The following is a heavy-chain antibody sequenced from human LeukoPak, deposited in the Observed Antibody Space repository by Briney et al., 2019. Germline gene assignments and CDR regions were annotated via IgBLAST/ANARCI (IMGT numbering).Heavy chain of an antibody. CDR1: GFSFGGHY. V-gene: IGHV3-11*01. CDR3: AKEAIVATIFTLES. CDR2: ISGNGGDI. Sequence: SGGSLRLSCAASGFSFGGHYMSWVRQAPGKGPEWISYISGNGGDIAYADSVKGRFTISRDNSKNTVFLQMNSLRAEDTAVYYCAKEAIVATIFTLESWGQGTLVTVSS. D-gene: IGHD5-12*01. J-gene: IGHJ4*02.